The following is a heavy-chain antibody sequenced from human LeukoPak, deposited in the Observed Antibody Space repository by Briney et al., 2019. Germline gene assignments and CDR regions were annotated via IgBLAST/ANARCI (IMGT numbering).Heavy chain of an antibody. CDR2: ISTSSIYI. D-gene: IGHD3-10*02. CDR1: GFTFSTYS. V-gene: IGHV3-21*01. J-gene: IGHJ6*04. CDR3: AELGITMIGGV. Sequence: GGSLRLSCPASGFTFSTYSMNWVRQAPGKGLEWVSSISTSSIYIYYADSVKGRFTISRDNAKNSLYLQMNSLRAEDTAVYYCAELGITMIGGVWGKGTTVTISS.